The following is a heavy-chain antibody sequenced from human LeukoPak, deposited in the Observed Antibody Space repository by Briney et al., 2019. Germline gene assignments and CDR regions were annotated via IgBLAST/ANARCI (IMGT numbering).Heavy chain of an antibody. V-gene: IGHV4-59*01. D-gene: IGHD1-1*01. J-gene: IGHJ4*02. CDR1: GGSITNYY. CDR3: ARTEPSGTTSH. Sequence: TSVTLSLTCTVSGGSITNYYWSWIRQPPGKGLEWIGYIYYSGSTNYNPSLKSRVTLSVDTSRNQFSLSLRSMTAADTAVYYCARTEPSGTTSHWGQGTLVTVSS. CDR2: IYYSGST.